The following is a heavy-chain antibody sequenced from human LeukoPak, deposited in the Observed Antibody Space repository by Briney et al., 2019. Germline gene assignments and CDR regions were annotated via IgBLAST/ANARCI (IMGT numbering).Heavy chain of an antibody. CDR1: GGSISNYD. V-gene: IGHV4-59*08. Sequence: SETLSPTCTVSGGSISNYDWSWIRQPPGKEPEWIGNISDRGGATYNPSLKSRVTMSVDTSKTHFSLKLNSVTAADTAVYYCARLPSHWGQGTLVTVSS. CDR3: ARLPSH. CDR2: ISDRGGA. J-gene: IGHJ4*02.